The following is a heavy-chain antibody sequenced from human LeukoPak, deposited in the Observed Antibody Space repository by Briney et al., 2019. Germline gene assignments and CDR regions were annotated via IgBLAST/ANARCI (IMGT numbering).Heavy chain of an antibody. Sequence: PGGSLRRSCAASGFTFSRYEMNWVRQTPGKGLEWFAFIGASGRTIYYADSVKGRFTISRDNVQNSLFLQMNDLRVEDTAFYYCAREASSSPLAFWGQGTLVTVSS. CDR2: IGASGRTI. CDR3: AREASSSPLAF. D-gene: IGHD6-13*01. J-gene: IGHJ4*02. V-gene: IGHV3-48*03. CDR1: GFTFSRYE.